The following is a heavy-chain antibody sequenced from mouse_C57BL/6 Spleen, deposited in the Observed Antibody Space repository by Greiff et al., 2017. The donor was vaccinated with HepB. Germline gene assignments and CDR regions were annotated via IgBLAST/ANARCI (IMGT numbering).Heavy chain of an antibody. CDR2: IRLKSDNYAT. D-gene: IGHD4-1*01. Sequence: EVQGVESGGGLVQPGGSMKLSCVASGFTFSNYWMNWVRQSPEKGLEWVAQIRLKSDNYATHYAESVKGRFTISRDDSKSSVYLQMNNLRAEDTGIYYCTPWEPVDYWGQGTTLTVSS. J-gene: IGHJ2*01. CDR3: TPWEPVDY. V-gene: IGHV6-3*01. CDR1: GFTFSNYW.